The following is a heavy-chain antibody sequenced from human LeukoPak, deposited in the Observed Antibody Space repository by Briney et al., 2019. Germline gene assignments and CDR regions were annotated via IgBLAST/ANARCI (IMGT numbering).Heavy chain of an antibody. CDR1: GGFISSHY. V-gene: IGHV4-59*08. Sequence: KPSETLSLTCTVSGGFISSHYGSWIRQPPGKGLQWIGYTNHVGNSDFNPSLKSRVTISVDTSKNQFSLKLSSVTAADTAVYYCARHYDGRESGSFYEYNWGEGTLVIVSS. CDR2: TNHVGNS. CDR3: ARHYDGRESGSFYEYN. D-gene: IGHD1-26*01. J-gene: IGHJ4*02.